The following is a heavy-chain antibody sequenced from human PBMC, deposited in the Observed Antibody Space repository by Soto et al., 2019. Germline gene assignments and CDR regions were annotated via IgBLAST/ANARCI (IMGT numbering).Heavy chain of an antibody. D-gene: IGHD2-2*01. J-gene: IGHJ5*02. Sequence: QVQLVQSGAEVKKPGASVKVSCKASGYTFTSYYMHWVRQAPGQGLEWMGIINPSGGSTSYAQKFQGRVTMTSDTSTSTVYMELSRLRAEDTAVYYCARGIVVVPAAMESYWFDPWGQGTLVTVSS. CDR3: ARGIVVVPAAMESYWFDP. CDR1: GYTFTSYY. CDR2: INPSGGST. V-gene: IGHV1-46*03.